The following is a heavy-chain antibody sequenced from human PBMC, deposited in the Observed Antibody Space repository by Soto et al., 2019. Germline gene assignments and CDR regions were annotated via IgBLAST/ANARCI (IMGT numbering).Heavy chain of an antibody. CDR2: ILNDGSNR. D-gene: IGHD3-10*01. J-gene: IGHJ6*01. Sequence: QVQLVESGGGVVQPGRSLRLSCAASEFTFSNYGMHWVRQAPGKGLEWVAVILNDGSNRYHADSVKDRFTISRDNSKNTLYLQMNSLGAEDTAVYYCARDDEYSGNGMDVW. V-gene: IGHV3-33*01. CDR1: EFTFSNYG. CDR3: ARDDEYSGNGMDV.